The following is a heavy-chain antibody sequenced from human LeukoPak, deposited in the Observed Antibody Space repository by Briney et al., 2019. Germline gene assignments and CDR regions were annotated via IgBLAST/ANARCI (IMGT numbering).Heavy chain of an antibody. CDR2: IYYTGNS. CDR3: SREHYSTSDY. CDR1: GGSISSSSHH. Sequence: SETLSLTCTVSGGSISSSSHHWAWIRPPPGKGLEWIASIYYTGNSYYNPSLRSRLTISVDSSKDQFSLRLSSVTAADTAVYYCSREHYSTSDYWGQGILVTVSS. J-gene: IGHJ4*02. D-gene: IGHD1/OR15-1a*01. V-gene: IGHV4-39*01.